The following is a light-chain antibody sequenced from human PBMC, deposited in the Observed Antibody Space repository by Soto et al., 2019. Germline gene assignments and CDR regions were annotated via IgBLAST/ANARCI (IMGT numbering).Light chain of an antibody. Sequence: EIVLTQSPAILSVSPWERATLSCRASQSISRSLAWYQQKPGQAPRLLISDASTRATGIPARFSGSGSGTEFTLTISSLQSEDFALYYCHQYNSWPPGTFGQGTKADIK. V-gene: IGKV3-15*01. CDR2: DAS. CDR3: HQYNSWPPGT. CDR1: QSISRS. J-gene: IGKJ2*01.